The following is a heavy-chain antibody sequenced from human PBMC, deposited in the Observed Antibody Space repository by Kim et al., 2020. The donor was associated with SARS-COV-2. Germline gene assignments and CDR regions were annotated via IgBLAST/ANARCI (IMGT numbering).Heavy chain of an antibody. D-gene: IGHD6-13*01. Sequence: RVTISVDTSKNQFSLKLSSVTAADTAVYYCARVPTLRQQQERPIHYYGMDVWGQGTTVTVSS. J-gene: IGHJ6*02. CDR3: ARVPTLRQQQERPIHYYGMDV. V-gene: IGHV4-59*01.